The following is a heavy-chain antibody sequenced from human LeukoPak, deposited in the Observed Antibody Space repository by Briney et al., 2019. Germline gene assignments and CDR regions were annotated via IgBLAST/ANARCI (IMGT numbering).Heavy chain of an antibody. J-gene: IGHJ6*03. CDR3: ARIGRYYYYMDV. V-gene: IGHV3-23*01. Sequence: GGSLRLSCVASGFTFSTYAMGWVRQVPGKGLEWVSSVSESGGSTYYADSVKGRFTISRDNSKDTLYLQMNSLRAEDTAVYYCARIGRYYYYMDVWGKGTTVTVSS. CDR2: VSESGGST. D-gene: IGHD3-16*01. CDR1: GFTFSTYA.